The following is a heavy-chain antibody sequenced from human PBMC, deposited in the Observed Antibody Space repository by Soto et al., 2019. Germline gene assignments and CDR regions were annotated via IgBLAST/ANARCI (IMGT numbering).Heavy chain of an antibody. J-gene: IGHJ3*02. CDR1: GYTFTSYY. CDR2: ISPYNGNT. V-gene: IGHV1-18*04. Sequence: ASVKVSCKASGYTFTSYYMHWVRQAPGQGLEWMGWISPYNGNTNYAQRFQDRVTMTTDTSTSTAYMELRSLRSDDTAVYYCARATTVTTASAFDIWGQGTMVTVSS. D-gene: IGHD4-17*01. CDR3: ARATTVTTASAFDI.